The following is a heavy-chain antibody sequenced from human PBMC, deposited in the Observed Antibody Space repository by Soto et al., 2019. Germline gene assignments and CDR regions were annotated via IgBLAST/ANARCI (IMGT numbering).Heavy chain of an antibody. D-gene: IGHD5-18*01. CDR3: ARHLDVDTAMVTIYYYYGMDV. CDR2: IDPSDSYT. Sequence: VESVKISWNGSGYSCTSYWISWVRQMPGKGLEWMGRIDPSDSYTNYSPSFQGHVTISADKSISTAYLQWSSLKASDTAMYYCARHLDVDTAMVTIYYYYGMDVWGQGTTVTVSS. V-gene: IGHV5-10-1*01. CDR1: GYSCTSYW. J-gene: IGHJ6*02.